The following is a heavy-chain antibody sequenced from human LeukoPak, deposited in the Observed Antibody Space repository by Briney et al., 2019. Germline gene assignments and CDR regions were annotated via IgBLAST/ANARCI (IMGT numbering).Heavy chain of an antibody. CDR1: GFIFSGYW. Sequence: GGSLRLSRAASGFIFSGYWMHWVRQAPRKGLVWVSRINSDGSSTTYEDSVKGRFTISRDNAKNTLYLQMSSLRAEDTAVYYCARGHYYGMDVWGEGSTVTVSS. V-gene: IGHV3-74*01. CDR2: INSDGSST. CDR3: ARGHYYGMDV. J-gene: IGHJ6*01.